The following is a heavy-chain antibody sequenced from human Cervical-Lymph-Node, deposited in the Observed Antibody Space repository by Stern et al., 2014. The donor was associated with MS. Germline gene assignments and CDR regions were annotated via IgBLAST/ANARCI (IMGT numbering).Heavy chain of an antibody. D-gene: IGHD4-17*01. V-gene: IGHV4-30-4*01. Sequence: QVKLQESGPGLVKPSETLSLTCTVSGGSINSVDYYWSWIRQPPGKGLEWIGYIYYSGSTSYNPSLKNRVIISADTSKNQFSLNLRSVTAADTAVYFCARDSYRDPIDYWGQGTLVTVSS. CDR1: GGSINSVDYY. CDR3: ARDSYRDPIDY. CDR2: IYYSGST. J-gene: IGHJ4*02.